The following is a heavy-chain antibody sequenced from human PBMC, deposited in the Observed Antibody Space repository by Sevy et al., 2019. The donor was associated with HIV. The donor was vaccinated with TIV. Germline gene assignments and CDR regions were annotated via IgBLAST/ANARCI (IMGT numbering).Heavy chain of an antibody. Sequence: GGSLRLSCAASGFTFSSYAMHWVRQAPGKGLEWVAVISYDGSNKNYADSVKGRFTISRDNSKNTRYLQMNSLRAEDTAVYYCARCSGTMIEDAFDIWGQGTMVTVSS. D-gene: IGHD3-22*01. CDR1: GFTFSSYA. J-gene: IGHJ3*02. CDR3: ARCSGTMIEDAFDI. V-gene: IGHV3-30-3*01. CDR2: ISYDGSNK.